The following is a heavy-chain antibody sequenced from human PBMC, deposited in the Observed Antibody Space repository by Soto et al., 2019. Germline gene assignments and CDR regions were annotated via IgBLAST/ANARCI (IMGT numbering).Heavy chain of an antibody. D-gene: IGHD6-19*01. J-gene: IGHJ4*02. CDR2: IGGSGGST. CDR1: GFTFSSYA. Sequence: EVQLLESGGGLVQPGGSLRLSCAASGFTFSSYAMSWVRQAPGKGLEWVSAIGGSGGSTYYADSVKGRFIISRDNSKNTLYLQMNSLRAEDTAVYYCARDRGIAVGGIDYWGQGTLVTVSS. V-gene: IGHV3-23*01. CDR3: ARDRGIAVGGIDY.